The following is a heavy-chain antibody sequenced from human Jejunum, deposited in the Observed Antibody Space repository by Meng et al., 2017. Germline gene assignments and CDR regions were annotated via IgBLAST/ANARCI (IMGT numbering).Heavy chain of an antibody. V-gene: IGHV4-34*01. CDR3: ARGHQVDP. D-gene: IGHD2-2*01. CDR2: IYHSGST. J-gene: IGHJ5*02. CDR1: GDSFTDYY. Sequence: QLQLLQWGAGLLKPSETLSLTCTVYGDSFTDYYWSWIRQPPGKGLEWIGYIYHSGSTDYNPSLKSRVTISVDTSKNQFSLKLSSVTAADTAVYYCARGHQVDPWGPGTLVTVSS.